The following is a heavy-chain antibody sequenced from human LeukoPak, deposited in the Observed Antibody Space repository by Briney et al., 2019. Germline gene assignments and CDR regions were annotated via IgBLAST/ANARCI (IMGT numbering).Heavy chain of an antibody. J-gene: IGHJ6*03. CDR1: GGSFSGYY. CDR3: ARGKGGQVLWFRYYYYYYMDV. CDR2: INHSGST. Sequence: SETLSLTCAVYGGSFSGYYWSWIRQPPGKGLEWIGEINHSGSTNYNPSLKSRVTISVDTSKNQFSLKLSSVTAADTAVYYCARGKGGQVLWFRYYYYYYMDVWGKGTTVTVSS. D-gene: IGHD3-10*01. V-gene: IGHV4-34*01.